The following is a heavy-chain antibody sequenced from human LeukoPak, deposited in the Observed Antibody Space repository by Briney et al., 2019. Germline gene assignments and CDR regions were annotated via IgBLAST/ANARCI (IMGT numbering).Heavy chain of an antibody. V-gene: IGHV4-34*01. CDR2: INHSGST. CDR3: ARGARYDYVWGSYRPLAMDV. J-gene: IGHJ6*03. D-gene: IGHD3-16*02. CDR1: GGSFSGYY. Sequence: TSETLSLTCAVYGGSFSGYYWSWIRQPPGKGLEWIGEINHSGSTNYNPSLKSRVTISVDTSKNQFSLKLSSVTAADTAVYYCARGARYDYVWGSYRPLAMDVWGKGTTVTVSS.